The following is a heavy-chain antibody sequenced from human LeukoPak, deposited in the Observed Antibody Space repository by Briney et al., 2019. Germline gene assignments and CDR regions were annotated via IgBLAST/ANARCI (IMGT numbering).Heavy chain of an antibody. V-gene: IGHV1-8*02. Sequence: ASVKVSCKASGYTFTSYGISWVRQAPGQGLEWMGWMNPNSGNTGYAQKFQGRVTMTGNTSISTAYMELSSLRSEDTAVYYCARSVGDAFDIWGQGTMVTVSS. CDR2: MNPNSGNT. D-gene: IGHD3-3*01. J-gene: IGHJ3*02. CDR3: ARSVGDAFDI. CDR1: GYTFTSYG.